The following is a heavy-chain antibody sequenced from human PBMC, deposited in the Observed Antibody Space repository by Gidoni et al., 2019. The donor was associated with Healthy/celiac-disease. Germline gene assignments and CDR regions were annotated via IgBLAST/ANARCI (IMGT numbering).Heavy chain of an antibody. J-gene: IGHJ6*02. CDR2: IDPSDSYT. D-gene: IGHD1-26*01. CDR3: ARHTTSGARSYYYYGMDV. V-gene: IGHV5-10-1*03. Sequence: EVQLVQSGAEVKKPGESLRISCKGSGYSFTSYWISWVRQMPGKGLEWMGRIDPSDSYTNYSPSFQGHVTISADKSISTAYLQWSSLKASDTAMYYCARHTTSGARSYYYYGMDVWGQGTTVTVSS. CDR1: GYSFTSYW.